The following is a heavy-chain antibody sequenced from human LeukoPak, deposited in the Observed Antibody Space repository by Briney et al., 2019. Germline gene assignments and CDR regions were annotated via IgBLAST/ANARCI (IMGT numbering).Heavy chain of an antibody. CDR2: IRSSGSTI. D-gene: IGHD1-1*01. Sequence: RGGSLRLSCAASGFTFSSYEMNWVRQAPGKGLEWVSYIRSSGSTIFYADSVKGRFTIHRENAKNSLYLQMNSLRAEDTAVYYCARDGPNWNADYWGQGTLVTVSS. CDR3: ARDGPNWNADY. CDR1: GFTFSSYE. V-gene: IGHV3-48*03. J-gene: IGHJ4*02.